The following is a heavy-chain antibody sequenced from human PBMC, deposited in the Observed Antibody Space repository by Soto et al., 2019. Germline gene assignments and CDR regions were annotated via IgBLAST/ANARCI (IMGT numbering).Heavy chain of an antibody. CDR2: ISATWTP. CDR1: GDSDKSNY. V-gene: IGHV4-4*07. D-gene: IGHD7-27*01. Sequence: QVQLQESGPELVAPSETLSLTCNVSGDSDKSNYWNWIPQSAERGLQWIGRISATWTPSYRPSLKDRLTLSIGSSRNQVSLNLRFVTAADTAVYFCARDQSGAADFWGRGTAVTVS. J-gene: IGHJ3*01. CDR3: ARDQSGAADF.